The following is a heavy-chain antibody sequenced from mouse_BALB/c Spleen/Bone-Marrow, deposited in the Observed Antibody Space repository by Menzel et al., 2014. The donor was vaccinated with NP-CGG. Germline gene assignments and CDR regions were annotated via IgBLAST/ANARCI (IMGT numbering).Heavy chain of an antibody. CDR2: INPTTGYT. Sequence: QVHVKQSGAELAKPGASVKMSCKASGYTFTTYWMHWVKQRPGQGLEWIGFINPTTGYTECNQNFKDKASLTADKSSSTAYMQLSSLTSEDSAVYYCARSTGAMDYWGQGTSVTVSS. D-gene: IGHD3-2*01. CDR1: GYTFTTYW. V-gene: IGHV1-7*01. J-gene: IGHJ4*01. CDR3: ARSTGAMDY.